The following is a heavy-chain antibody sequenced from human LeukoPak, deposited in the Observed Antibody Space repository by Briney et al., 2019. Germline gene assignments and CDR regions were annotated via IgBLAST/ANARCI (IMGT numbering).Heavy chain of an antibody. CDR1: GFTLSSYA. D-gene: IGHD2-15*01. CDR2: ISYDGRNI. J-gene: IGHJ3*02. V-gene: IGHV3-30*04. Sequence: GGSLRLSCAASGFTLSSYAMHWVRQAPGKGLEWVALISYDGRNIHYADSVKGRFTISRDDSKNTLYLQMNSLRAEDTAAYYCARGYCSGDSCYNWGAFDIWGQGTMVTVSS. CDR3: ARGYCSGDSCYNWGAFDI.